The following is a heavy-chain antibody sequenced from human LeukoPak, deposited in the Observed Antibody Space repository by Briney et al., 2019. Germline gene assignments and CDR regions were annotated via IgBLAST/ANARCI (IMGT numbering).Heavy chain of an antibody. CDR3: ARRRIAVAGNWFDP. J-gene: IGHJ5*02. V-gene: IGHV4-4*09. CDR1: GGSISSYY. Sequence: SETLSLTCTVSGGSISSYYWSWIRQPPGKGLEWIGYIYTSGSTNYNPSLKSRVTISVDTSKNQFSLKLSSVTAADTAVYYCARRRIAVAGNWFDPWGRGTLVTVSS. CDR2: IYTSGST. D-gene: IGHD6-19*01.